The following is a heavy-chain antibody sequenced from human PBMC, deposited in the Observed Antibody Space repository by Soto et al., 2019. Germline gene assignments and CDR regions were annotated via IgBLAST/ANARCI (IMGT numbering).Heavy chain of an antibody. J-gene: IGHJ4*02. CDR3: ARYSITIFCHDY. V-gene: IGHV4-31*03. CDR1: GGSISSGGYY. D-gene: IGHD3-9*01. Sequence: PSETLSLTCTVSGGSISSGGYYWSWIRQHPGKGLEWIGYIYYSGSTYYNPSLKSRVTISVDTSKNQFSLKLSSVTAADTAVYYCARYSITIFCHDYWGQGTLVTVSS. CDR2: IYYSGST.